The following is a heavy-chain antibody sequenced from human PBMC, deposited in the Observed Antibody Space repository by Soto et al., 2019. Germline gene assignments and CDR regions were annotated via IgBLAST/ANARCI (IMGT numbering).Heavy chain of an antibody. V-gene: IGHV3-66*01. D-gene: IGHD6-13*01. CDR1: GFTVSSNY. J-gene: IGHJ4*02. Sequence: GGSLRLSCAASGFTVSSNYMSWVRQAPGKGLEWVSVIYSGGSTYYADSVKGRFTISRDNSKNTLYLQMNSLRAEDTAVYYCARGVYSSSWPHDYWGQGALVTVSS. CDR2: IYSGGST. CDR3: ARGVYSSSWPHDY.